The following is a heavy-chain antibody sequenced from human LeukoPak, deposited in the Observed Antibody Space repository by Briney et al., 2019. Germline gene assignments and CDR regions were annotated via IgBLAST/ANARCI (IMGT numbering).Heavy chain of an antibody. Sequence: GASVKVSCKASGGTFSSYAISWVRQAPGQGLEWMGRIIPIFGTANYAQKFQGRVTITKDEYTSTAYMELSSLRSEDTAVYYCASGPMVRGGVRYYYYMDVWGKGTTVTVSS. V-gene: IGHV1-69*05. D-gene: IGHD3-10*01. J-gene: IGHJ6*03. CDR2: IIPIFGTA. CDR1: GGTFSSYA. CDR3: ASGPMVRGGVRYYYYMDV.